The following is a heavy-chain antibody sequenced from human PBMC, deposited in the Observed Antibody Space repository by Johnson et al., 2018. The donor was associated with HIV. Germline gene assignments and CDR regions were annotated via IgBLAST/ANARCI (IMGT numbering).Heavy chain of an antibody. V-gene: IGHV3-30*03. Sequence: QVQLVESGGGVVQPGRSLRLSCAASGLTFITCGMYWVRQAPGKGLEWVAVISDDGSNNGGTTYYANSVEGRFSISRDNFKNALYLQMDSLRAEDTAVYYCAIPYLYDSNIYHWGQGTMVTVSS. J-gene: IGHJ3*01. CDR2: ISDDGSNNGGTT. D-gene: IGHD3-22*01. CDR3: AIPYLYDSNIYH. CDR1: GLTFITCG.